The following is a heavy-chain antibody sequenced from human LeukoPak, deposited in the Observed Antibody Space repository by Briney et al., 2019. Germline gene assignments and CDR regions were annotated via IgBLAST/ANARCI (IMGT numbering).Heavy chain of an antibody. V-gene: IGHV4-39*01. D-gene: IGHD2/OR15-2a*01. J-gene: IGHJ3*02. CDR1: GGSISSSIYC. CDR2: VFYSGST. CDR3: ARLKESIDAFDI. Sequence: SETLSLTCTVSGGSISSSIYCWGWIRQPPGKGLEWIGSVFYSGSTSYNPSLKSRVTISVDTSKNQFSLKLSSVTAADTAVYYCARLKESIDAFDIWGQGTTVTVSS.